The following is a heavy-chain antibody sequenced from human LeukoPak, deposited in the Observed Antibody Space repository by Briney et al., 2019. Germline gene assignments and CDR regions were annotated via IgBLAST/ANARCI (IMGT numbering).Heavy chain of an antibody. D-gene: IGHD3-22*01. CDR1: GGSISSYY. Sequence: ASETLSLTCTVSGGSISSYYWTWIRQPPGKGLEWIGYIDYSGSTNYNPSLKSRVTISVDTSKNQFSLKLSSVTAADTAVYYCARWSSGYYNRAFDYWGQGTLVTVSS. CDR2: IDYSGST. J-gene: IGHJ4*02. CDR3: ARWSSGYYNRAFDY. V-gene: IGHV4-59*01.